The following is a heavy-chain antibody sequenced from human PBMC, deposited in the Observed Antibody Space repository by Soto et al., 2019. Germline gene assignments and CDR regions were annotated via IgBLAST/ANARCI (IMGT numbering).Heavy chain of an antibody. Sequence: PSETLSLTCSFSGDSVTSHYLTWIRQSPEKGLEWIGYMHYTGFSNYNPSLKSRLTISVDTSKNQFTLKLSSVTAADTAVYYCARVNPYGDSHSQHWGQGTLVTVSS. CDR2: MHYTGFS. CDR3: ARVNPYGDSHSQH. D-gene: IGHD4-17*01. CDR1: GDSVTSHY. V-gene: IGHV4-59*02. J-gene: IGHJ1*01.